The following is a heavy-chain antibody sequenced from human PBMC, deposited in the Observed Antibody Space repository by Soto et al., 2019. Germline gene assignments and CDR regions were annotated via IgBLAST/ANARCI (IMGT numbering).Heavy chain of an antibody. CDR1: GFTFSSYA. D-gene: IGHD5-18*01. Sequence: GGSRRLSCAASGFTFSSYAMSWVRQAPGKGLEWVSAISVSGGSTYYADSVKGRFTISXXXSXXTXXLXXNXXRAXDTAVYYCANQRDTAMVSHLSWFDPWGQGT. CDR2: ISVSGGST. V-gene: IGHV3-23*01. J-gene: IGHJ5*02. CDR3: ANQRDTAMVSHLSWFDP.